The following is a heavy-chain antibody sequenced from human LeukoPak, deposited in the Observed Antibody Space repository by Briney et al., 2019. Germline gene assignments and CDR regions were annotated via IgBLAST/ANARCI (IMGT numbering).Heavy chain of an antibody. Sequence: PGGSLRLSCAASGFTFSSYGMHWVRQAPGKGLEWVAVISYDGSNKYYADSVKGRFTISRDNSKNTLYLQMNSLRAEDTAVYYCAKPPESGGGVAQYYYYGMDVWGQGTTVTVSS. J-gene: IGHJ6*02. V-gene: IGHV3-30*18. CDR3: AKPPESGGGVAQYYYYGMDV. D-gene: IGHD3-16*01. CDR2: ISYDGSNK. CDR1: GFTFSSYG.